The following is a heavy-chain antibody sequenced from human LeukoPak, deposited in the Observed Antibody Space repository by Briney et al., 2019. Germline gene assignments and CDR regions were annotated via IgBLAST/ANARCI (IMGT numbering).Heavy chain of an antibody. CDR2: ISAYNGNT. D-gene: IGHD3-10*01. CDR1: GYTFTNYG. CDR3: ARWGDEAY. Sequence: ASVKVSCKGSGYTFTNYGVSWVRQAPGQGLEWMGWISAYNGNTNYAQKFKDRVALSTDPSTSTAYMELRSLTSDDTAVYYCARWGDEAYWGQGTLVIVSS. V-gene: IGHV1-18*01. J-gene: IGHJ4*02.